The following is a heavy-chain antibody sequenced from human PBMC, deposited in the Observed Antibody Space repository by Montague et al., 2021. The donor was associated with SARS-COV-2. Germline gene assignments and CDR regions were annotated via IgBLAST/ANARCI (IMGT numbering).Heavy chain of an antibody. J-gene: IGHJ4*02. CDR3: ARGPDSSGYYNDFDY. D-gene: IGHD3-22*01. Sequence: SETLSLTCAVSGGSISSSHWLTCVRPPPGKGLEWIGDIYDSETINYNPSLKRRVTISVDRTKNQFSLKLSSVTAADTAVYYCARGPDSSGYYNDFDYWGQGTLVTVSS. CDR1: GGSISSSHW. CDR2: IYDSETI. V-gene: IGHV4-4*02.